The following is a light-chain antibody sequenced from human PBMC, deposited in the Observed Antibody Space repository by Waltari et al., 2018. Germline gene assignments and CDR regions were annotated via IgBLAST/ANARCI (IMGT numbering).Light chain of an antibody. CDR2: EVN. CDR1: SSDVGGYNY. CDR3: SSYTSSTTLV. J-gene: IGLJ1*01. Sequence: QSALTQPASVSGSPGQSITISCTGTSSDVGGYNYVSWYQHHPGNVPELIISEVNNRPSGVSHRFSGSKSGNTASLSISGLQTEDEADYYCSSYTSSTTLVFGTGTKVTVL. V-gene: IGLV2-14*01.